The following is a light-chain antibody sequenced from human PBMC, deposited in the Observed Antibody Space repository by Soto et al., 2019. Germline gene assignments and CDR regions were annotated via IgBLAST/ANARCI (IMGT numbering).Light chain of an antibody. CDR1: SSDIGAYNY. J-gene: IGLJ2*01. Sequence: QSVLTQPASVSGSLGQSITISCTGTSSDIGAYNYVSWYQQHPGKAPKVMIFEVSMRPSGVSNRFSGSKSGNMASLTISGLQDEDEGDDYCSSFTATSTVLLGGGTKLTVL. CDR2: EVS. CDR3: SSFTATSTVL. V-gene: IGLV2-14*01.